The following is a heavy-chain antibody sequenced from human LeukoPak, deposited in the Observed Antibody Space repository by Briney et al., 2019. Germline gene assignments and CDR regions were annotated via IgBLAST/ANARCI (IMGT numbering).Heavy chain of an antibody. Sequence: PGGSLRLSCAASGFTFSSHGMNWVRQAPGKGLEWVSGIIPSGHTTYYADSVRGRFTISRDNSRNTLYLQMNSLRAEDTAVYYCAKQSWELPSGTGEWGQGTLVTVSS. J-gene: IGHJ4*02. V-gene: IGHV3-23*01. CDR2: IIPSGHTT. D-gene: IGHD1-26*01. CDR1: GFTFSSHG. CDR3: AKQSWELPSGTGE.